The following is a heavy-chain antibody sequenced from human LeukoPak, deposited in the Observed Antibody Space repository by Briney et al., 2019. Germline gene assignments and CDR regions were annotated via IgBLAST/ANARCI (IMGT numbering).Heavy chain of an antibody. CDR1: GGSISNHY. J-gene: IGHJ4*02. V-gene: IGHV4-59*11. D-gene: IGHD6-6*01. CDR3: ARVRGYSSSGYFDY. CDR2: IYYSGST. Sequence: SETLSLTCTVSGGSISNHYWSWIRQPPGKGLEWIGYIYYSGSTNYNPSLKSRVTISVDTSKNQFSLKLSSVTAADTAVYYCARVRGYSSSGYFDYWGQGTLVTVSS.